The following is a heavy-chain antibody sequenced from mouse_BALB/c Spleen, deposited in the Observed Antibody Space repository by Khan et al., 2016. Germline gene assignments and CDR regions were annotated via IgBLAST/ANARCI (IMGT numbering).Heavy chain of an antibody. CDR2: LWSGGST. CDR3: ARNRALYYYGSSYYFDY. CDR1: GFSLTSYG. D-gene: IGHD1-1*01. J-gene: IGHJ2*01. V-gene: IGHV2-2*02. Sequence: QVQLKQSGPGLVQPSQSLSITCTVSGFSLTSYGVHWVRQSPGKGLEWLGVLWSGGSTDYNAAFISRLSISKDNSKSQVFFKMNSLQANDTAIYYCARNRALYYYGSSYYFDYWGQGTTLTVSS.